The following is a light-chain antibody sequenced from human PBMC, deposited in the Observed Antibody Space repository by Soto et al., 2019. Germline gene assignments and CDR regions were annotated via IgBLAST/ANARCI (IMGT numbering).Light chain of an antibody. Sequence: QSVLTQPASVSGSPGQSITISCTGTSRDVGGYKYVSWYQQHPGKAPKLIIYEVSNRPSGVSNRFSGSKSGNTASLTISGLQAEDEADYYFTSYRGSITLVFGVGTKLTGL. V-gene: IGLV2-14*01. J-gene: IGLJ2*01. CDR3: TSYRGSITLV. CDR2: EVS. CDR1: SRDVGGYKY.